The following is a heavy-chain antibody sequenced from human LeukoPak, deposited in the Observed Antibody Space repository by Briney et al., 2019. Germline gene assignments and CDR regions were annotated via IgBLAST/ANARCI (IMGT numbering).Heavy chain of an antibody. V-gene: IGHV3-33*06. CDR1: GFTFSSYE. Sequence: GGSLRLSCAASGFTFSSYEMNWVRQAPGKGLEWVAVIWYDGSNKYYADSVKGRFTISRDNSKNTLYLQMTSLRAEDTAVYYCAKLYYDFWSGYYIGGAFDYWGQGTLVTVSS. CDR3: AKLYYDFWSGYYIGGAFDY. J-gene: IGHJ4*02. CDR2: IWYDGSNK. D-gene: IGHD3-3*01.